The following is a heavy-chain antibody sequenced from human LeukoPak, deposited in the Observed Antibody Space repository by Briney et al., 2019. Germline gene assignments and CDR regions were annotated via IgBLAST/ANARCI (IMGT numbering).Heavy chain of an antibody. CDR3: ARQDSSGYYDYYFDY. Sequence: PSETLSLTCTVSGGSIISSSYYWGWIRQPPGKGLEWIGTISYTGNTYYNPSLKSRVTTSVDTSKNQFSLKLSSVTAADTTVYYCARQDSSGYYDYYFDYWGQGTLVTVSS. V-gene: IGHV4-39*01. J-gene: IGHJ4*02. CDR1: GGSIISSSYY. CDR2: ISYTGNT. D-gene: IGHD3-22*01.